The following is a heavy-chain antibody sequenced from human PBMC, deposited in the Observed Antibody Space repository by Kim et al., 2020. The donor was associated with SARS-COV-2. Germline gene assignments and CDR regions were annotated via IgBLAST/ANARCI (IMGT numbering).Heavy chain of an antibody. CDR2: INPNSGDT. Sequence: ASVKVSCKASGYTFTGYYMHWVRQAPGQGLEWMGWINPNSGDTNYAQKFQGRVTMTRDTSISTAYMELSRLRSDDTAVYYCARDQVLSSSWYYYWGQGTLVTVSS. D-gene: IGHD6-13*01. CDR1: GYTFTGYY. J-gene: IGHJ4*02. V-gene: IGHV1-2*02. CDR3: ARDQVLSSSWYYY.